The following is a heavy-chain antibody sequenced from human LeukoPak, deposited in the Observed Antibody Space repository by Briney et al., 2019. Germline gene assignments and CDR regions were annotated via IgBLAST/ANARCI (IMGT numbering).Heavy chain of an antibody. J-gene: IGHJ4*02. CDR2: ISAYNGNT. CDR3: ARDASDILTGYHFDY. Sequence: ASVKVSCKASGYTFTSYGISWVRQAPGQGLEWMGWISAYNGNTSYAQKLQGRVTITRDTSASTAYMELSSLRSEDTTVYYCARDASDILTGYHFDYWGQGTLVTVSS. CDR1: GYTFTSYG. D-gene: IGHD3-9*01. V-gene: IGHV1-18*01.